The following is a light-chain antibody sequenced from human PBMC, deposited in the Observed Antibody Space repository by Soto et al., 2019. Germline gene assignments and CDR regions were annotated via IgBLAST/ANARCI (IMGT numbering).Light chain of an antibody. Sequence: EIVMTQSPVTLFVSPGERATLSCRASQSVSSRLAWYQQKPGQAPRLLIYGASTRATGIPARFSGSGSGTEFTLSISSLQSEDFAVYYCQQYNNWPQTFGQGTKVDIK. CDR2: GAS. V-gene: IGKV3-15*01. CDR3: QQYNNWPQT. CDR1: QSVSSR. J-gene: IGKJ2*01.